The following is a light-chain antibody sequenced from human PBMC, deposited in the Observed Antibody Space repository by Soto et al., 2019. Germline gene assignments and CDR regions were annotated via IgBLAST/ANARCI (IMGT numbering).Light chain of an antibody. CDR1: QSVRS. CDR3: QQRGNWPLT. CDR2: GAS. Sequence: EIVLTQSPATLSLSPGERATLSCRASQSVRSLAWYQQKPGQAPRLLFYGASTRATSIPARFSGSGSGTDFTLTISSLEPEDFAVYYCQQRGNWPLTFGPGTKVDIK. J-gene: IGKJ3*01. V-gene: IGKV3-11*01.